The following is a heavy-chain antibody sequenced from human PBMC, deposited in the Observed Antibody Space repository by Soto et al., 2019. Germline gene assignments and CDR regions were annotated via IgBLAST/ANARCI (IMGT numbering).Heavy chain of an antibody. CDR3: ATNYAYHHSYGMDV. J-gene: IGHJ6*04. V-gene: IGHV4-39*01. Sequence: PSGTLSLACTFSVFGIVRIIYYLGFIRQPPGKWLEWIGSIYYSGSTYYNPSLKSRVTISVDTSKNQLSLKLSSVTAAETDVYYCATNYAYHHSYGMDVWGKGNTLTLSS. CDR2: IYYSGST. CDR1: VFGIVRIIYY. D-gene: IGHD4-4*01.